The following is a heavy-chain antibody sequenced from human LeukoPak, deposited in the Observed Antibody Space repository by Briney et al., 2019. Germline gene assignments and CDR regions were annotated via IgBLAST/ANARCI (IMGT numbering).Heavy chain of an antibody. CDR1: GYTLTELS. D-gene: IGHD3-3*01. CDR2: FDPEDGET. CDR3: ATEKSPWSGSPDLYYYGMDV. Sequence: ASVKVSCKVSGYTLTELSMHWVRQAPGKGLEWMGGFDPEDGETIYAQKFQGRVTMTEDTSTDTAYMELSSLRSEDTAVYYCATEKSPWSGSPDLYYYGMDVWGQGTTVTVSS. J-gene: IGHJ6*02. V-gene: IGHV1-24*01.